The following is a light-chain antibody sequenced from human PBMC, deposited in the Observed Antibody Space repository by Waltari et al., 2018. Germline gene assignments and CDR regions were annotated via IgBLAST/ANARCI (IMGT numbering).Light chain of an antibody. V-gene: IGKV1-33*01. CDR1: QEIGNY. Sequence: DIRMTQSPSSLSASVGDRVTITCQASQEIGNYLNWYQQKAGKAPKLLISDASKLETGVPSRFSGSGSGTHFTFTISSLQPADSATYYCQQYDNLLTFGGGTKVEIQ. CDR2: DAS. J-gene: IGKJ4*01. CDR3: QQYDNLLT.